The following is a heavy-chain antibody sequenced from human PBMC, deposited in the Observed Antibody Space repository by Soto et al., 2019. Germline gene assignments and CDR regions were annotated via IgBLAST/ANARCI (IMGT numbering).Heavy chain of an antibody. D-gene: IGHD2-2*01. J-gene: IGHJ6*02. CDR2: IYYSGST. CDR3: ARALVPEYYYYGMDV. Sequence: SQTLSLTCTVSGGSISSVDYYWSWIRQPPGKGLEWIGYIYYSGSTYYNPSLKSRVTISVDTSKNQFSLKLSSVTAADTAVYYCARALVPEYYYYGMDVWGQGTTVTVSS. V-gene: IGHV4-30-4*01. CDR1: GGSISSVDYY.